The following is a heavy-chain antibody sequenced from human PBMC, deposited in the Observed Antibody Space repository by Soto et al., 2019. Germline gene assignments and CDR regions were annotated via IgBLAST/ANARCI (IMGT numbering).Heavy chain of an antibody. J-gene: IGHJ6*02. CDR2: IIPIFGTA. V-gene: IGHV1-69*13. D-gene: IGHD5-18*01. CDR1: GGTFSSYA. CDR3: ARDTAMGTGYYYYGMDV. Sequence: ASVKVSCKASGGTFSSYAISWVRQAPGQGLEWMGGIIPIFGTANYAQKFQGRVTITADESTSTAYMELSSLRSEDTAVYYCARDTAMGTGYYYYGMDVWGQGTTVTVSS.